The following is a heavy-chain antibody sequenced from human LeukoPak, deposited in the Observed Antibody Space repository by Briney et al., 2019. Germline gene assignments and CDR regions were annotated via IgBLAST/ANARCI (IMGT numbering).Heavy chain of an antibody. CDR2: ISGSGGST. D-gene: IGHD6-13*01. J-gene: IGHJ4*02. CDR3: AKATGSPRIAAAGF. CDR1: GFTFSSYS. Sequence: PGGSLRLSCAASGFTFSSYSMNWVRQAPGKGLEWVSAISGSGGSTYYADSVKGRFTISRDNSKNTLYLQMNSLRAEDTAVYYCAKATGSPRIAAAGFWGQGTLVTVSS. V-gene: IGHV3-23*01.